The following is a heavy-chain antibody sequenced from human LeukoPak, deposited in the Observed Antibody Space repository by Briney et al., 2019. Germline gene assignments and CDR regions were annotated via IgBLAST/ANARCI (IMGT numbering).Heavy chain of an antibody. V-gene: IGHV3-23*01. CDR3: AKRGVVIRVVLVGFHKEAYYFDS. CDR2: ISGSGGGT. D-gene: IGHD3-10*01. CDR1: GITLSNYV. J-gene: IGHJ4*02. Sequence: GGSLRLSCAVSGITLSNYVMSWVRQAPGKGLEWVAGISGSGGGTVYADSVKGRFTISRDNPKNTLYLQMNSLRAEDTAVYFCAKRGVVIRVVLVGFHKEAYYFDSWGQGALVTVSS.